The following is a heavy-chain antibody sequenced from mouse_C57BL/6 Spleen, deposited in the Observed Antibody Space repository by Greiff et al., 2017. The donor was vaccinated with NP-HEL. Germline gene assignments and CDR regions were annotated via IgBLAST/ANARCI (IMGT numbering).Heavy chain of an antibody. CDR1: GFSLTSYG. D-gene: IGHD2-3*01. V-gene: IGHV2-2*01. CDR2: IWSGGST. J-gene: IGHJ2*01. CDR3: ARNKPSDGYYVGFDY. Sequence: VKLMESGPGLVQPSQSLSITCTVSGFSLTSYGVHWVRQSPGKGLEWLGVIWSGGSTDYNAAFISRLSISKDNSKSQVFFKMNSLQADDTAIYYCARNKPSDGYYVGFDYWGQGTTLTVSS.